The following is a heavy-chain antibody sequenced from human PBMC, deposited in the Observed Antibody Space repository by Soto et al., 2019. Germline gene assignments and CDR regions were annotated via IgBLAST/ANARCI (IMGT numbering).Heavy chain of an antibody. CDR3: ARILSVRRLGDLSLYVNAPDY. V-gene: IGHV1-2*04. CDR1: GYTFTGSY. J-gene: IGHJ4*02. CDR2: INPNSGGT. Sequence: ASVEVSCKXSGYTFTGSYMHWVRQAPGQGLEWMGWINPNSGGTNYAQKFQGWLTISKDTSKSQVVLTMTNMDPVDTATDYCARILSVRRLGDLSLYVNAPDYWGQGTLVTVSS. D-gene: IGHD3-16*02.